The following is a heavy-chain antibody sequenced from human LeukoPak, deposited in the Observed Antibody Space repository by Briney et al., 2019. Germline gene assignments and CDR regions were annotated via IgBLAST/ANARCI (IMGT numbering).Heavy chain of an antibody. J-gene: IGHJ4*02. CDR2: ISTTGSST. CDR1: GFIVSSNY. D-gene: IGHD3-10*01. V-gene: IGHV3-11*04. Sequence: GGSLRLSCAASGFIVSSNYMSWVRQAPGKGLEWVSYISTTGSSTSYADSVRGRFTISRDNSKNSLYLQMNSPRAEDTAIYYCARDLMIRGVRDYWGRGTLVTVSS. CDR3: ARDLMIRGVRDY.